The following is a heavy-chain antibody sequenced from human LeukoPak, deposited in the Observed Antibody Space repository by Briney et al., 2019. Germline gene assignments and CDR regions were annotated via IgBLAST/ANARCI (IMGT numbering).Heavy chain of an antibody. J-gene: IGHJ4*02. V-gene: IGHV3-23*01. CDR2: INENDGGT. CDR1: GFAFRDYA. Sequence: GGSLRLSCAASGFAFRDYAMNWVRQAPGKGLEWVSSINENDGGTSYADSVKGRFTISRDNAKNLVYLQMSSLRAEDTAIYYCARDETYDYESNGYLDFWGQGTVVTVSS. CDR3: ARDETYDYESNGYLDF. D-gene: IGHD3-22*01.